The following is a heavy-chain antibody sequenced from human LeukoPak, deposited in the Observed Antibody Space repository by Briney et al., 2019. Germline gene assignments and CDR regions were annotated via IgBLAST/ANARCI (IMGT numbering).Heavy chain of an antibody. CDR2: ISSSSSYI. CDR3: ARVGNWELNQYHYYMDV. Sequence: KAGGSLRLSCAASGFTFSSYAMSWVRQAPGKRLEWVSFISSSSSYIYYADSLKGRFTISRDNAKNSLYLQMDSLRAEDTAVYYCARVGNWELNQYHYYMDVWGKGTPVTVSS. CDR1: GFTFSSYA. J-gene: IGHJ6*03. D-gene: IGHD7-27*01. V-gene: IGHV3-21*01.